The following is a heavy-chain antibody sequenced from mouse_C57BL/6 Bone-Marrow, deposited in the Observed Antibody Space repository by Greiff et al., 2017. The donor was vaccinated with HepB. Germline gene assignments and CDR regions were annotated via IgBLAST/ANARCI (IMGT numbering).Heavy chain of an antibody. J-gene: IGHJ2*01. CDR3: ARRGDGGADWFDY. Sequence: EVQLQQSGPELVKPGASVKISCKASGYSFTGYYMNWVKQSPEKSLEWIGEINPSTGGTTYNQKFKAKATLTVDKSSSTAYMQLKSLTSEDSAVYYCARRGDGGADWFDYWGQGTTLTVSS. D-gene: IGHD4-1*01. V-gene: IGHV1-42*01. CDR1: GYSFTGYY. CDR2: INPSTGGT.